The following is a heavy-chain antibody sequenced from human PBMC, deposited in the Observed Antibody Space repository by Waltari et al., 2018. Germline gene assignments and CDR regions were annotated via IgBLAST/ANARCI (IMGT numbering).Heavy chain of an antibody. CDR3: ARGVFYYDSSGYPHGWFDP. CDR1: GFTFSSYG. J-gene: IGHJ5*02. D-gene: IGHD3-22*01. V-gene: IGHV3-33*01. CDR2: ICDDGSNK. Sequence: QVQLVESGGGVVQPGRSLRLSWAASGFTFSSYGMHWVRQATGKGLGWVAVICDDGSNKYYADSVKGRFTISRDNSKNTLYLQMNSLRAEDTAVYYCARGVFYYDSSGYPHGWFDPWGQGTLVTVSS.